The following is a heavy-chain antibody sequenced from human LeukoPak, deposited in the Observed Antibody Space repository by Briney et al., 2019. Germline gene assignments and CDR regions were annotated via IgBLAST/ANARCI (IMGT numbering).Heavy chain of an antibody. Sequence: SVKVSCKASGGTFSSYAISWVRQAPGQGLEWMGGIIPIFGTANYAQKFQGRVTITADESTSTAYMELSSLRSEDTAVYYCARDFNAVATGDYWGQGTLVTVSS. CDR2: IIPIFGTA. CDR1: GGTFSSYA. CDR3: ARDFNAVATGDY. J-gene: IGHJ4*02. V-gene: IGHV1-69*13. D-gene: IGHD5-12*01.